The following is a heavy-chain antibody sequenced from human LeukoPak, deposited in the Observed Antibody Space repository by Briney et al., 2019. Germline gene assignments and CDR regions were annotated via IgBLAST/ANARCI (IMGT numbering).Heavy chain of an antibody. CDR3: ATDSWGVSWKSRGWFDP. CDR1: GYTFTSYG. Sequence: ASVKVSCKASGYTFTSYGISWVRQAPGQGLEWMGGFDPEDGETIYAQKFQGRVTMTEDTSTDTAYMELSSLRSEDTAVYYCATDSWGVSWKSRGWFDPWGQGTLVTVSS. V-gene: IGHV1-24*01. CDR2: FDPEDGET. J-gene: IGHJ5*02. D-gene: IGHD5/OR15-5a*01.